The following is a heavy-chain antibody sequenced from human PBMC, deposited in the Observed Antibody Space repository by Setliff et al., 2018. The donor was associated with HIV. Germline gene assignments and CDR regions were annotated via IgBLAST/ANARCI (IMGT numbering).Heavy chain of an antibody. J-gene: IGHJ6*03. Sequence: SETLSLTCAFYGGSLNGFYWSWIRQSPGKGLEWIGEINHSGSTNYNPSLKSRVTIRVDTSKNQFSLEVTAVTAADTAVYYCVRGWDDKVSTIWAPCYYYMDVWGKGTTVTVSS. CDR2: INHSGST. V-gene: IGHV4-34*01. CDR1: GGSLNGFY. D-gene: IGHD5-12*01. CDR3: VRGWDDKVSTIWAPCYYYMDV.